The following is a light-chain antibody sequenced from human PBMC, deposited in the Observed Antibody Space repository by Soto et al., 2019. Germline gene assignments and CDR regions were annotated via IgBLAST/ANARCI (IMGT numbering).Light chain of an antibody. CDR1: QSISQW. Sequence: DLQMAQSPSTLSPSVLERFTISCGASQSISQWLAWYQQRPGKAPKLLIYDATSLEGGVSSRFGGSGSGTEFTLTINSLQPDDLATYYCQQYNSYPWTFGQGTKVDI. J-gene: IGKJ1*01. CDR2: DAT. V-gene: IGKV1-5*01. CDR3: QQYNSYPWT.